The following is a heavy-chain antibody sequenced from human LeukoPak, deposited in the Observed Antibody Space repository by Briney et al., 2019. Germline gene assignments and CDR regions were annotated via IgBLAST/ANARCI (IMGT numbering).Heavy chain of an antibody. Sequence: GGSLRLSCAASGFTFTNYWMSWVRQAPGKGLEWVSVIYSGGSTYYADSVKGRFTISRDNSKNTLYLQMNSLRAEDTAVYYCARITYYYDSSLDYWGQGTLVTVSS. CDR3: ARITYYYDSSLDY. D-gene: IGHD3-22*01. CDR2: IYSGGST. V-gene: IGHV3-53*01. CDR1: GFTFTNYW. J-gene: IGHJ4*02.